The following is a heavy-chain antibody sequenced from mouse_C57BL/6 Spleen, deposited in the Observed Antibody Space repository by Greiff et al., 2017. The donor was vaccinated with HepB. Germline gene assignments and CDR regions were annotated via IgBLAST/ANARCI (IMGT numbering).Heavy chain of an antibody. Sequence: VQLKESGPVLVKPGASVKMSCKASGYTFTDYYMNWVKQSHGKSLEWIGVINPYNGGTSYNQKFKGKATLTVDKSSSTAYMELNSLTSEDSAVYYCAYGSSYLFAYWGQGTLVTVSA. CDR1: GYTFTDYY. CDR3: AYGSSYLFAY. CDR2: INPYNGGT. D-gene: IGHD1-1*01. V-gene: IGHV1-19*01. J-gene: IGHJ3*01.